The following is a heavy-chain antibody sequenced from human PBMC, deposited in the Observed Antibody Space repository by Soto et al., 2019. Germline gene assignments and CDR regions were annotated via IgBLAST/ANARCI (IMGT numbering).Heavy chain of an antibody. J-gene: IGHJ4*02. CDR3: VYYDFWSGYFGFVRY. CDR1: GFTFSDYY. V-gene: IGHV3-11*01. CDR2: ISSSGSTI. Sequence: PGGSLRLSCAASGFTFSDYYMSWIRQAPGKGLEWVSYISSSGSTIYYADSVKGRFTISRDNAKNSLYLQMNSLRAEDTAVYYCVYYDFWSGYFGFVRYWGQGTLVTVSS. D-gene: IGHD3-3*01.